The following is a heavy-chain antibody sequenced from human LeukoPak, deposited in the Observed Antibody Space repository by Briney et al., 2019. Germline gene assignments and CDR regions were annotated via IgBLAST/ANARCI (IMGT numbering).Heavy chain of an antibody. J-gene: IGHJ4*02. D-gene: IGHD4-11*01. V-gene: IGHV3-30*03. CDR1: GFTFRNYG. Sequence: GGSLRLSCAGSGFTFRNYGMQWVRQAPGKGLDWVTIISYDGSNKYYGNSVKGRFTISRDNSKNTVYLQMNSLRAEDTAVYYCATIRETSSSNWYFDYWGQGTLVTVSS. CDR3: ATIRETSSSNWYFDY. CDR2: ISYDGSNK.